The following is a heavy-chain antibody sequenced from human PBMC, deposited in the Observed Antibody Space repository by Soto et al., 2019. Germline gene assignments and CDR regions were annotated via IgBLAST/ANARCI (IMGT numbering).Heavy chain of an antibody. V-gene: IGHV4-59*01. Sequence: SETLSRTCTVSGGSISSYYWSWIRQPPGKGLEWIGYIYYSGSTNYNPSLKSRVTISVDTSKNQFSLKLSSVTAADTAVYYCARDQYSSGWLDYWGQGTLVTVSS. CDR1: GGSISSYY. J-gene: IGHJ4*02. CDR2: IYYSGST. CDR3: ARDQYSSGWLDY. D-gene: IGHD6-19*01.